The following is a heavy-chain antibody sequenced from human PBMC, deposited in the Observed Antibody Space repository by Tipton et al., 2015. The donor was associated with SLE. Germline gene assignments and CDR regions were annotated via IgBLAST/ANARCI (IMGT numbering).Heavy chain of an antibody. Sequence: LRLSCTVSGGSISSGGYYWSWIRQHPGKGLEWIGYIYYSGSTYYNPSLKSRVTISVDTSKNQFSLKLGSVTAADTAVYYCAGSGEHYFDYWGQGTLVTVSS. J-gene: IGHJ4*02. CDR1: GGSISSGGYY. CDR3: AGSGEHYFDY. D-gene: IGHD3-3*01. CDR2: IYYSGST. V-gene: IGHV4-31*02.